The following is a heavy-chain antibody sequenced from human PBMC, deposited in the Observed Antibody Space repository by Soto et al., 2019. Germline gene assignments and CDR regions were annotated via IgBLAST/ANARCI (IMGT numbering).Heavy chain of an antibody. D-gene: IGHD1-26*01. V-gene: IGHV4-59*01. J-gene: IGHJ4*02. CDR2: IDNSGST. CDR3: ARRSGSYPSWSYYSDY. Sequence: LSLTCTVSGGSISTYYWTWIRQPPGKGLEWIGYIDNSGSTNSNPSLKSRVTISADTSKNQFSLKLTSVTAADTAMYYCARRSGSYPSWSYYSDYWGQGTLVTLSS. CDR1: GGSISTYY.